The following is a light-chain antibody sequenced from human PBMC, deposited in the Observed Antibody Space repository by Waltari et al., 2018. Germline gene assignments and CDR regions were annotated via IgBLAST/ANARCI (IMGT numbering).Light chain of an antibody. J-gene: IGLJ3*02. CDR3: SAWDSSLSAWV. CDR2: RNN. V-gene: IGLV10-54*04. CDR1: RNNVGNQG. Sequence: QAGLTQPPSVSKGLRQTATLTCTGNRNNVGNQGPASLQQHQGHPPKPLSYRNNNRPSGISERFSASRSGNTASLTISGLQPEDEADYYCSAWDSSLSAWVFGGGTKLTVL.